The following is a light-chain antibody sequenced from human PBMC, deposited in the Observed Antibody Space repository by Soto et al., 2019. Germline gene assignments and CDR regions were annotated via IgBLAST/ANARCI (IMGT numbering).Light chain of an antibody. V-gene: IGLV2-14*01. CDR2: NVN. J-gene: IGLJ1*01. Sequence: QSALTQSASVSGSPGQSITISCTGTSSDVGNYNYVSWYQQHPGEVPKLIIFNVNNRPSGVSNRFSGSKSGNTASLTISGLQAEDEADYYCSSFTSSTTYVFGTGTKLNVL. CDR3: SSFTSSTTYV. CDR1: SSDVGNYNY.